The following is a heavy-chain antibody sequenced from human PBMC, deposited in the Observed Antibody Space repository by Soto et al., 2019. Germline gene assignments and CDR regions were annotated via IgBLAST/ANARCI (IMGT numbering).Heavy chain of an antibody. D-gene: IGHD2-2*01. CDR3: ARRAALRYCSSTSCYGYYYYYMDV. CDR1: GGSISSSSYY. V-gene: IGHV4-39*01. Sequence: PSETLSLTCTVSGGSISSSSYYWGWIRQPPGKGLEWIGSFYYSGSTYYNPSLKSRVTISVDTSKNQFSLKLSSVTAADTAVYYCARRAALRYCSSTSCYGYYYYYMDVCGKGTTVTVSS. CDR2: FYYSGST. J-gene: IGHJ6*03.